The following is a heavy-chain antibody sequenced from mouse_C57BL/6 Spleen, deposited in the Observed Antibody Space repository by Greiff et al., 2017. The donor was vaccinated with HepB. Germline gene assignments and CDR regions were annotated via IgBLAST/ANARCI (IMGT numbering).Heavy chain of an antibody. CDR1: GYAFSSSY. J-gene: IGHJ4*01. CDR3: ARRSCYDYDEGTYYYAMDY. CDR2: IYPGAGDT. Sequence: QVQLQQSGPELVKPGASVKISCKASGYAFSSSYMNWVKQRPGKGLEWIGRIYPGAGDTNYNGKFKGKATLTADKSSSTAYLQLSSLTSEDSAVYFCARRSCYDYDEGTYYYAMDYWGQGTSVTVSS. D-gene: IGHD2-4*01. V-gene: IGHV1-82*01.